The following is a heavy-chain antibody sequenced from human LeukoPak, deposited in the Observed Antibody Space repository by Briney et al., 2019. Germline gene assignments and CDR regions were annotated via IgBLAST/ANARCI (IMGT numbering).Heavy chain of an antibody. D-gene: IGHD3-22*01. CDR2: IYHSGST. CDR1: GGSISSGDYY. Sequence: SETLSLTCSVSGGSISSGDYYWSWIRQPPGKGLEWIGYIYHSGSTHFNPSLKSRVTISVDTSKNQFSLKLSSVTAADTAVYFCARGPDSSGYYYFDYWGQGTLVTVSS. CDR3: ARGPDSSGYYYFDY. J-gene: IGHJ4*02. V-gene: IGHV4-30-4*01.